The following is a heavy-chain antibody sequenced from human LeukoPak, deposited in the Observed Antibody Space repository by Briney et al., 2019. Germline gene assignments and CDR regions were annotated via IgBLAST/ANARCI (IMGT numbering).Heavy chain of an antibody. Sequence: TASETLSLTCTVSGSSISSGGYYWSWIRQHPGKGLEWIGYIYNSGSTYHNPSLKSRVTISVDTSKNQFSLKLTSVTAADTAVYYCARYTPTGTTGDSWGQGTLVTVSS. J-gene: IGHJ4*02. D-gene: IGHD1-7*01. CDR1: GSSISSGGYY. CDR2: IYNSGST. V-gene: IGHV4-31*03. CDR3: ARYTPTGTTGDS.